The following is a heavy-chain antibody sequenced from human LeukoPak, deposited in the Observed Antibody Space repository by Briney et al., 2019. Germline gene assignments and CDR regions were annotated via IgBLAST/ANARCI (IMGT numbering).Heavy chain of an antibody. CDR3: TRDPSLFSGYFDY. V-gene: IGHV3-74*01. CDR2: INTDGSSP. CDR1: GFTFSTYW. J-gene: IGHJ4*02. Sequence: GGSLRLSCAASGFTFSTYWMHWVRKAPGKGLVWVSRINTDGSSPSYADSVKGRFTISRDNATNTLYLQMNSLRAEDTAVYYCTRDPSLFSGYFDYWGQGALVSVSS. D-gene: IGHD3-10*02.